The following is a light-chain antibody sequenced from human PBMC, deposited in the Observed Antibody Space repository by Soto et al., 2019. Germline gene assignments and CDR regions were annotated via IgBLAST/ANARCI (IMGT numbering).Light chain of an antibody. CDR1: QSVSSY. J-gene: IGKJ5*01. CDR2: DAS. Sequence: EIVLTQSPVTLSLSPGDGATLSCRASQSVSSYLAWYQQRPGQAPRLLIYDASNRATGIPARFSGSGSGTDFTLTIDNLEPEDFAIYYCQQRNNWPPITFGQGTRLEI. V-gene: IGKV3-11*01. CDR3: QQRNNWPPIT.